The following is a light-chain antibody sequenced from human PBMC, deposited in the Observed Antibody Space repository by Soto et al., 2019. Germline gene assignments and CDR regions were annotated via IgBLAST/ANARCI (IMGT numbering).Light chain of an antibody. CDR2: GAS. CDR3: QKYGSSSIT. CDR1: QSVSSSY. J-gene: IGKJ5*01. Sequence: IVLPKSPGTISFSPFAISQISCLCSQSVSSSYLAWYQQKPGQAPRLLIYGASSRASGIPDRFSGSGSGTDFTLTISRLEPEDFAVYYCQKYGSSSITCGQGTRRAIK. V-gene: IGKV3-20*01.